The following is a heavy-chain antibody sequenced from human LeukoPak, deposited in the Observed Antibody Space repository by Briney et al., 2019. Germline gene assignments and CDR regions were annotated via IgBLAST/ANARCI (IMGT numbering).Heavy chain of an antibody. V-gene: IGHV3-74*01. J-gene: IGHJ4*02. CDR3: EGSGRYDDY. CDR1: GFTFSSYW. Sequence: GGSLRLSCAASGFTFSSYWMHWVRQAPGKGLAWVSRINTDGSSTSYADSVKGRFTISRDNAKNTLYLQMNSLRAEDTAVYYCEGSGRYDDYWGQGTLVTVSS. CDR2: INTDGSST. D-gene: IGHD3-3*01.